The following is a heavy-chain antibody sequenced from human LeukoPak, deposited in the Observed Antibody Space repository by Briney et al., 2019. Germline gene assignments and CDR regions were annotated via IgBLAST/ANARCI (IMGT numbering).Heavy chain of an antibody. CDR1: GGSFSGYY. CDR3: ARVKEGATFYYYAVDV. J-gene: IGHJ6*02. D-gene: IGHD1-26*01. CDR2: INHSGST. Sequence: SETLSLTCAVYGGSFSGYYWSWLRQPPGKGLEWIGEINHSGSTNNNLSLKTRVTISVDTSKKQFSLNLSSVTAADTAVYYCARVKEGATFYYYAVDVWGQGTTVTVSS. V-gene: IGHV4-34*01.